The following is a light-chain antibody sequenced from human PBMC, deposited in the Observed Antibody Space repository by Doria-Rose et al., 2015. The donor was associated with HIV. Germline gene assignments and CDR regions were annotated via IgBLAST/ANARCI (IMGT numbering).Light chain of an antibody. V-gene: IGKV3-20*01. CDR2: DGS. CDR1: QSFSSTY. Sequence: TQSPGTLSLSPGGRATLSCRASQSFSSTYLAWYQQIPGQAPSLLIYDGSTRATGIPDGFSASGSGTDFTLTINRLEPEDFALYYCHQYGTSWTFGQGTKVEI. CDR3: HQYGTSWT. J-gene: IGKJ1*01.